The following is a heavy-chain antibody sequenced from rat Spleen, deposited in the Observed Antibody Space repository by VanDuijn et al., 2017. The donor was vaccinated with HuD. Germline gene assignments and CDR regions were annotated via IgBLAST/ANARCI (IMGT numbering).Heavy chain of an antibody. D-gene: IGHD1-2*01. CDR3: ATNYYSSCGFAY. Sequence: EVQLVESGGGLVQPGRSLKLSCVASGFTFNNYWMTWIRQAPGKGLEWVASIGPSGDSTYYRDSVKGRFIISRDNVKSTLYLQLDSLRSEDTATYYCATNYYSSCGFAYWGQGTLVTVSS. CDR2: IGPSGDST. V-gene: IGHV5-31*01. CDR1: GFTFNNYW. J-gene: IGHJ3*01.